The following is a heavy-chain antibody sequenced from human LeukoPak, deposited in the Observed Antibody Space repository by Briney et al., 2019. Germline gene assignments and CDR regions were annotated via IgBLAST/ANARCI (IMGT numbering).Heavy chain of an antibody. CDR2: TIPILGIA. D-gene: IGHD5-24*01. Sequence: ASVKVSCKASGGTFSSYAISWVRQAPGQGLEWMGRTIPILGIANYAQKFQGRVTITADKSTSTAYMELSSLRSEDTAVYYCASEVSGRDGYRPCDYWGQGTLVTVSS. J-gene: IGHJ4*02. CDR1: GGTFSSYA. CDR3: ASEVSGRDGYRPCDY. V-gene: IGHV1-69*04.